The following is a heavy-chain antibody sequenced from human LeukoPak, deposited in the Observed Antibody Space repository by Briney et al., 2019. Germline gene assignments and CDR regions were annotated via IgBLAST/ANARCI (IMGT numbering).Heavy chain of an antibody. J-gene: IGHJ4*02. CDR1: GFTFSSSA. D-gene: IGHD2-8*02. Sequence: GGSLRLSCGASGFTFSSSAMHWVRQGPGKGLEWVAYIAHHGNNKYYADSVKGRFTISRDNSKGSLYLQMNSLRADDTTVYYCAKDGSWSCTDWGQGTLVRVSS. V-gene: IGHV3-30*02. CDR2: IAHHGNNK. CDR3: AKDGSWSCTD.